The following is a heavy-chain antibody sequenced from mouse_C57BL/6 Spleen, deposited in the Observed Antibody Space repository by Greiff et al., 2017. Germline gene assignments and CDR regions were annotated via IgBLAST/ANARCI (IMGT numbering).Heavy chain of an antibody. Sequence: QVQLQQPGAELVKPGASVKVSCKASGYTFTSYWMHWVKQRPGQGLEWIARIHPSDSDTNYNQKFKGKATLTVDKSSSTAYMQLSSLTSEDSAVYYCALLRTLTALDFDVWGTGTTVTVSS. CDR3: ALLRTLTALDFDV. D-gene: IGHD1-1*01. V-gene: IGHV1-74*01. CDR2: IHPSDSDT. J-gene: IGHJ1*03. CDR1: GYTFTSYW.